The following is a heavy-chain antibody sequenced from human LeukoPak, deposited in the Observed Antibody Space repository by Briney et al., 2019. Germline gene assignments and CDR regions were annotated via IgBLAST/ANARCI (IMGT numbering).Heavy chain of an antibody. D-gene: IGHD2-21*01. Sequence: GGSLRLSCAASGFSFSSYAMSWVRQAPGKGLEWVSVIGGGPGNTYYTDSVKGRFTISRDNSKNTLYLQMNSLRAEDAAVYFCAKAPVTSCRGAYCYPFDSWGQGTLVTVSS. CDR3: AKAPVTSCRGAYCYPFDS. CDR2: IGGGPGNT. V-gene: IGHV3-23*01. CDR1: GFSFSSYA. J-gene: IGHJ4*02.